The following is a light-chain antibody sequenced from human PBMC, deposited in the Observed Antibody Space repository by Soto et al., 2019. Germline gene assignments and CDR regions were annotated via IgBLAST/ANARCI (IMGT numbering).Light chain of an antibody. J-gene: IGLJ2*01. CDR2: EDT. V-gene: IGLV2-23*01. Sequence: QSALTQPASVSGSPGQSITISCTGTSSDVGSYNLVSWYQQHPGKAPKLMIYEDTKRPSGVSTRFSGSKSGNTASLTISGLQAEDEADYYFSSYAGSTTYVVFGGGTKLTVL. CDR1: SSDVGSYNL. CDR3: SSYAGSTTYVV.